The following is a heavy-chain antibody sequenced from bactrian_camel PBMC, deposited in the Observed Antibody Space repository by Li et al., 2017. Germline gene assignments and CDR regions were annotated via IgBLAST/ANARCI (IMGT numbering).Heavy chain of an antibody. CDR2: IRTRIPAT. CDR1: GHSPVL. V-gene: IGHV3S63*01. D-gene: IGHD2*01. J-gene: IGHJ4*01. Sequence: HVQLVESGGGSVQVGGSLSLSCAASGHSPVLMGWFRQAPGQEREGVASIRTRIPATYYADSVKGRFIISRNSANYTVRLQMNNLNPEDTAMYYCAADYRGGNCPPPYHLYPYQYEGHGTQVTVS.